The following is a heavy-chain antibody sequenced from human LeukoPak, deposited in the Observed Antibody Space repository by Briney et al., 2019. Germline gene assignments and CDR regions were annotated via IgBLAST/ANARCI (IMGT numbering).Heavy chain of an antibody. CDR1: GFTFSSYA. J-gene: IGHJ4*02. CDR3: AKDGGEYGEFDY. V-gene: IGHV3-23*01. Sequence: GGSLRLSCAASGFTFSSYAMSWVRQAPGKGLEWVSAISGSGGSTYYAGSVKGRFTISRDNSKNTLYLQMNSLRAEDTAVYYCAKDGGEYGEFDYWGQGTLVTVSS. D-gene: IGHD3-16*01. CDR2: ISGSGGST.